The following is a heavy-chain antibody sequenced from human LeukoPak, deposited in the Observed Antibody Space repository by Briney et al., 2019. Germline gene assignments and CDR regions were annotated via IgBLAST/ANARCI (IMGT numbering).Heavy chain of an antibody. CDR3: ARDEGSWYEDAFDI. V-gene: IGHV4-34*01. Sequence: SETLSLTFAVYGGSFSGYYWSWIRQPPGKGLEWIGEINHSGSTNYNPSLKSRVTISVDTSKNQFSLKLSSVTAADTAVYYCARDEGSWYEDAFDIWGQGTMVTVSS. CDR2: INHSGST. CDR1: GGSFSGYY. D-gene: IGHD6-13*01. J-gene: IGHJ3*02.